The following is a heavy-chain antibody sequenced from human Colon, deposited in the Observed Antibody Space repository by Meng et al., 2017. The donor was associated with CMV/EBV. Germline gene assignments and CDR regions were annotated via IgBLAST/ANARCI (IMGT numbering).Heavy chain of an antibody. Sequence: GESLKISCAASQFIFNNYWMSWVRQAPGKGLEWVSMIYSGGIDTYYADSVKGRFTTSRDNSKNMLYLQMNSLRAEDTAVYYCAKYAKGVRSGNIYAMDVWGQGTTVTVSS. CDR3: AKYAKGVRSGNIYAMDV. J-gene: IGHJ6*01. CDR2: IYSGGIDT. CDR1: QFIFNNYW. V-gene: IGHV3-23*03. D-gene: IGHD2-8*01.